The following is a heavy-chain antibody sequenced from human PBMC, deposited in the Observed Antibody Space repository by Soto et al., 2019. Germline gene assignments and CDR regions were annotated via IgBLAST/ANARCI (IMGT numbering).Heavy chain of an antibody. J-gene: IGHJ3*02. D-gene: IGHD4-4*01. V-gene: IGHV3-30*18. CDR3: AKERNSFAFDI. CDR2: ISYDGSNK. CDR1: GFTFSSYG. Sequence: QVQLVESGGGVVQPGRSLRLSCEASGFTFSSYGMHWVRQAPGKGLEWVAVISYDGSNKYYADSVKGRFTISRDNSKNTLYLQMNSLRAEDTAVYYCAKERNSFAFDIWGQGTMVTVSS.